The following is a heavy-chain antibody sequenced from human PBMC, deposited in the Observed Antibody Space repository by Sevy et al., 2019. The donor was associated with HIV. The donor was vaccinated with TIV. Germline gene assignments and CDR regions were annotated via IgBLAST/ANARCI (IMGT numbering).Heavy chain of an antibody. Sequence: ASVKVSCKASGGTFSSYAISWVRQAPGQGLEWMGGIIPIFGTANYAQKFQGRVTITADESTSTAYMELSSLRSEDTAVYYCATYYDESSGYYYWGQGTLVTVSS. CDR1: GGTFSSYA. V-gene: IGHV1-69*13. CDR3: ATYYDESSGYYY. D-gene: IGHD3-22*01. CDR2: IIPIFGTA. J-gene: IGHJ4*02.